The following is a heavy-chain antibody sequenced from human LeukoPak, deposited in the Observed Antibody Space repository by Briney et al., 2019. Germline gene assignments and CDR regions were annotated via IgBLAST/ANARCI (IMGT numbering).Heavy chain of an antibody. D-gene: IGHD3-16*01. J-gene: IGHJ3*02. CDR3: ARVGGVPLGAFDI. CDR2: VYYSGST. CDR1: GGSFSSCSYY. Sequence: SETLSLTCTVSGGSFSSCSYYWSWIRQPPGQGLEWIGYVYYSGSTKYNPSLKSRVTISVDTSKTQFSLKLSAVTAADTAVYYCARVGGVPLGAFDIWGQGTMVTVSS. V-gene: IGHV4-61*01.